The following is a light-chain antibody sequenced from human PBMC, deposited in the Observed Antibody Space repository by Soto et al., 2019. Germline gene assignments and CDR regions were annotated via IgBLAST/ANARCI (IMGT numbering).Light chain of an antibody. CDR3: HHYNNRWT. CDR2: KAS. Sequence: DIQMTQSPSTLAASVGDRVTITCRASQSISVWLAWFQQKPGNAPKLLIYKASTLESGVPSRFSGSGSGTEFTLTISSLQPDDSATYYCHHYNNRWTFGQGTKVEI. V-gene: IGKV1-5*03. J-gene: IGKJ1*01. CDR1: QSISVW.